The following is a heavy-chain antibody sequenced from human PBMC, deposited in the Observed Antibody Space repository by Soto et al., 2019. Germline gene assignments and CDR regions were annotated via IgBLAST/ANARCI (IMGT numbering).Heavy chain of an antibody. V-gene: IGHV3-11*01. CDR2: ISSSGSTI. CDR1: GFTFSDYY. D-gene: IGHD2-2*02. J-gene: IGHJ3*02. CDR3: ASGSSTRCYKHDDFDI. Sequence: QVQLVESGGGLVKPGGSLRLSCAASGFTFSDYYMSWIRQAPGKGLEWVSYISSSGSTIYYADSVKGRFTISRDNAKNSLYLQMNSLRAEDTVVQYCASGSSTRCYKHDDFDIWGQGTMVTVSS.